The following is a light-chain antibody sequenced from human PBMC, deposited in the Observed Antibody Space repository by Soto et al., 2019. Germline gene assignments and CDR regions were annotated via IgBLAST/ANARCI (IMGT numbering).Light chain of an antibody. Sequence: DIVMTQSPDSLAGSLGERATINCKSSQSVLYSSNNKNYLAWYQQKPGPPPKLLIYWASTRESGVPDRFSGSGSGTDFTLTISSLQAEDVAVYYCQQYYSTPQTFGQGTKVEIK. J-gene: IGKJ1*01. CDR2: WAS. V-gene: IGKV4-1*01. CDR3: QQYYSTPQT. CDR1: QSVLYSSNNKNY.